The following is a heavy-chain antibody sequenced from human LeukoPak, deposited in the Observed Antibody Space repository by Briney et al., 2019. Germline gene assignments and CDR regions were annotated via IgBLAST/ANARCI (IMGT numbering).Heavy chain of an antibody. CDR2: TSYDGSNK. CDR1: GFTLSSYA. D-gene: IGHD2-21*01. CDR3: ARGVVGSVSFDY. J-gene: IGHJ4*02. V-gene: IGHV3-30-3*01. Sequence: PGGSLRLSCAASGFTLSSYAMLWVRQAPGKGLEWVAVTSYDGSNKYYADSVKGRFTLSRDTSKNTLYLQMNSLRAEDTAVYYCARGVVGSVSFDYWGQGTLVTVSS.